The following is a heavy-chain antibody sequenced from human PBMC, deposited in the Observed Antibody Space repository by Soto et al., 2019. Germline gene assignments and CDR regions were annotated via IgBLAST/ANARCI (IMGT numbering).Heavy chain of an antibody. D-gene: IGHD1-26*01. V-gene: IGHV3-30*18. CDR3: AKEVEDLGGSYPQPFDY. Sequence: GGSLRLSCAASGFTFSSYGMHWVRQAPGKGLEWVAVISYDGSNKYYADSVKGRFTISRDNSKNTLYLQMNSLRAEDTAVYYCAKEVEDLGGSYPQPFDYWGQGTLVTVSS. CDR1: GFTFSSYG. J-gene: IGHJ4*02. CDR2: ISYDGSNK.